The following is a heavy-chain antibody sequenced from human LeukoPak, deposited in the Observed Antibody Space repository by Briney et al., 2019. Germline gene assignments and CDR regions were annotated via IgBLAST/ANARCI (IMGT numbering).Heavy chain of an antibody. V-gene: IGHV4-59*08. CDR1: GGSISSYY. Sequence: NPSETLSLTCTVSGGSISSYYWSWIRQPPGKGLEWIGYIYYSGSTNYNPSLKSRVTISVDTSKNQFSLKLSSVTAADTAVYYCASTQYSSGWYRGWFDPWGQGTLVTVSS. CDR2: IYYSGST. CDR3: ASTQYSSGWYRGWFDP. D-gene: IGHD6-19*01. J-gene: IGHJ5*02.